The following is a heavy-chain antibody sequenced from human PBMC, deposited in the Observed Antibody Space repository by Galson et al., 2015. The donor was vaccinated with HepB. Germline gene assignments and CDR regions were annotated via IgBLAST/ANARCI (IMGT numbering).Heavy chain of an antibody. CDR3: ARDGDGDYPIDY. J-gene: IGHJ4*02. CDR2: ISSRSSYI. V-gene: IGHV3-11*06. D-gene: IGHD4-11*01. Sequence: SLRLSCAASGFTFSDYYMSWIRQAPGKGLEWVSYISSRSSYINYADSVKGRFTISRDNAKNSLYLQMSSLRAEDTAVYYCARDGDGDYPIDYWGQGTLVTVSS. CDR1: GFTFSDYY.